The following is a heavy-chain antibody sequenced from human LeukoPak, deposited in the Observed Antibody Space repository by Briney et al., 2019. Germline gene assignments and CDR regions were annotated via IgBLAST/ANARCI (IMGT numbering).Heavy chain of an antibody. J-gene: IGHJ5*02. CDR2: INTDGSST. V-gene: IGHV3-74*01. CDR3: ARDTPWLGGPNWFDP. Sequence: GGSLRLSCAASGFTFSSYYMHWVRQAPGKGLVWVSRINTDGSSTSYADSVKGRFTISRDNAKNTLYLQMNSLRAEDTAVYYCARDTPWLGGPNWFDPWGQGTLVTVSS. D-gene: IGHD6-19*01. CDR1: GFTFSSYY.